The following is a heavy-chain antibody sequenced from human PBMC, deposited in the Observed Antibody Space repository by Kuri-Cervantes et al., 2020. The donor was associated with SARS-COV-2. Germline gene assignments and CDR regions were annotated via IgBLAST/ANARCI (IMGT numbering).Heavy chain of an antibody. CDR2: IYWDDDK. D-gene: IGHD3-9*01. CDR3: AHGYYDILTGYYTAFDI. CDR1: GFSLSTSGVG. J-gene: IGHJ3*02. V-gene: IGHV2-5*05. Sequence: SGPTLVKPTRTLTLTCTFSGFSLSTSGVGVGWIRQPPGKALEWLALIYWDDDKRYGPSLKSRLTITKDTSKNQVVLTMTNMDPVDTATYYCAHGYYDILTGYYTAFDIWGQGTMVTVSS.